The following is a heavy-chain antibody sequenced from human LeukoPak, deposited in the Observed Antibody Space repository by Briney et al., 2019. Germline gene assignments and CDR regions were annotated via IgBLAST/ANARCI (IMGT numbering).Heavy chain of an antibody. CDR2: IIPILGIA. CDR3: ARAYYGSGSYFFDY. CDR1: GGTFSSYA. D-gene: IGHD3-10*01. J-gene: IGHJ4*02. V-gene: IGHV1-69*04. Sequence: SVKVSCKASGGTFSSYAISWVRQAPGQGLEWMGRIIPILGIANYAQKFQGRVTITADKSTSTAYMELSGLRSEDTAVYYCARAYYGSGSYFFDYWGQGTLVTVSS.